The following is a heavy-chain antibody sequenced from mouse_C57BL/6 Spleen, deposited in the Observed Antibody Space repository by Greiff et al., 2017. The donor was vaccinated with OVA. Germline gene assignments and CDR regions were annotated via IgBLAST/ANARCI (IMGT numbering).Heavy chain of an antibody. CDR1: GFTFSSYT. J-gene: IGHJ2*01. CDR2: ISGGGGNT. CDR3: ARQELTGYDCYYYRYFDY. V-gene: IGHV5-9*01. D-gene: IGHD2-3*01. Sequence: EVKLVESGGGLVKPGGSLKLSCAASGFTFSSYTMSWVRQTPEKRLEWVATISGGGGNTYYTESVKGRFTITRDNAKNTLYLKMSSLRSEDTALYYCARQELTGYDCYYYRYFDYWGQGTTLTVSS.